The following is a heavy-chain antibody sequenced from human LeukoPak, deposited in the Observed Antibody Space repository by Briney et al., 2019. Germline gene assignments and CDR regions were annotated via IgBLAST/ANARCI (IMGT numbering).Heavy chain of an antibody. V-gene: IGHV3-21*01. J-gene: IGHJ3*02. CDR2: ISSSSSYI. D-gene: IGHD2-2*01. CDR3: ARDRDLYCSSTSCYAGAFDI. CDR1: GFTFSSYS. Sequence: PGGSLRLSCAASGFTFSSYSMNWVRQAPGKGLEWVSSISSSSSYIYYADSVKGRFTIPRDNAKNSLYLQMNSLRAEDTAVYYCARDRDLYCSSTSCYAGAFDIWGQGTMVTVSS.